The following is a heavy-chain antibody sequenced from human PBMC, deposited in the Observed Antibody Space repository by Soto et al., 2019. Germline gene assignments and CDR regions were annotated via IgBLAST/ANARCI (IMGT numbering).Heavy chain of an antibody. J-gene: IGHJ1*01. V-gene: IGHV3-23*01. CDR1: GLSLSSYA. Sequence: GGSLRQSGAACGLSLSSYAVSWVRQAPGKGLEWVSAISGNGGTTYYADSVKGRFTISRDNSKNTLYLQMNSLRAEDTAVYYCAKELLAQASGWYAYSWAQRNPLTVSS. D-gene: IGHD6-19*01. CDR2: ISGNGGTT. CDR3: AKELLAQASGWYAYS.